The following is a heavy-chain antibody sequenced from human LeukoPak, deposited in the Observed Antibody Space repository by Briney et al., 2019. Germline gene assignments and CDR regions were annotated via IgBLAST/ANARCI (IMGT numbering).Heavy chain of an antibody. D-gene: IGHD3-16*02. CDR1: GFTVSSQY. CDR3: VKRLTLGDLSIKGAFAL. J-gene: IGHJ3*01. V-gene: IGHV3-53*01. Sequence: GGSLRLSCAASGFTVSSQYTSWVRQGPGKGLEWVALIYNDGGTHYTDSVKGRFTISRDTSRNTLFLQMNSLRVEDSAMYYCVKRLTLGDLSIKGAFALWGQGTLVTVAS. CDR2: IYNDGGT.